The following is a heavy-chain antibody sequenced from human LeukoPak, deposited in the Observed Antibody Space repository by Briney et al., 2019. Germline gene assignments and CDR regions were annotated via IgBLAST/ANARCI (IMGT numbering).Heavy chain of an antibody. CDR3: AGAHYYDSSGLIDRNLFWGDFEYYFDY. Sequence: TPSETLSLTCTVSGGSISSSSYYWGWIRQPPGKGLEWIGSIYYSGNTYYNPSLKSRVTISVDTSKNQFSLKLSSVTAADTAVYYCAGAHYYDSSGLIDRNLFWGDFEYYFDYWGQGTLVTVSS. D-gene: IGHD3-22*01. CDR2: IYYSGNT. J-gene: IGHJ4*02. V-gene: IGHV4-39*07. CDR1: GGSISSSSYY.